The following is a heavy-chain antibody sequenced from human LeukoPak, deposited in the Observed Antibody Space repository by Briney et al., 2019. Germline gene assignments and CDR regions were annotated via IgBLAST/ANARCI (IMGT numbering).Heavy chain of an antibody. CDR1: GYTFTGYY. Sequence: GASVKVSCKASGYTFTGYYMHWVRQAPGQGLEWMGWINPNSGGTNYAQKFQGRVTMTRDTSISTAYMELSRLRSDDTAVYYCASSSSPHPEVVPVPLDYWGQGTLVTVSS. D-gene: IGHD2-2*01. CDR3: ASSSSPHPEVVPVPLDY. CDR2: INPNSGGT. V-gene: IGHV1-2*02. J-gene: IGHJ4*02.